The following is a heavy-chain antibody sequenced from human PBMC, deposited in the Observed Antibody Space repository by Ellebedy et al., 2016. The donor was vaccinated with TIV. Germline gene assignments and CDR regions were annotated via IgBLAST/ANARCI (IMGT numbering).Heavy chain of an antibody. CDR1: GFTVSNNY. D-gene: IGHD2/OR15-2a*01. Sequence: PGGSLRLSCAASGFTVSNNYMTWVRQAPGKGLEWVSVIWSAGVTSYADSVKGRFTISRDHSRNTLYLQMNNRRTDDTPVYYCAGGPNRGYWGQGTLVTVSS. J-gene: IGHJ4*02. CDR2: IWSAGVT. CDR3: AGGPNRGY. V-gene: IGHV3-53*01.